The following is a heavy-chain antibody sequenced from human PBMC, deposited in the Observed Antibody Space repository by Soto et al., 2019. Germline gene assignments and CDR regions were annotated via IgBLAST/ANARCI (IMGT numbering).Heavy chain of an antibody. V-gene: IGHV1-69*12. Sequence: QVQLVQSGAEVKKPGSSVKVSCKASGGTFSSYAISWVRQAPGQGLEWMGGIIPIFGTADYAQKFQGRVTITGGEATSTAYMELSSLRSEDTAVYYCAVTMTNYYYYGMDVWGQGTTVTVSS. D-gene: IGHD3-22*01. CDR2: IIPIFGTA. CDR3: AVTMTNYYYYGMDV. J-gene: IGHJ6*02. CDR1: GGTFSSYA.